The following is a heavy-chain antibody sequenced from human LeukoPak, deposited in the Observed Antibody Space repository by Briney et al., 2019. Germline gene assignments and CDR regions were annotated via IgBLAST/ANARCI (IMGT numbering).Heavy chain of an antibody. CDR2: IYYSGST. CDR3: ARTSSYYDSSGYNAFDI. Sequence: SETLSLTCTVSGDSISSFWWSWIRQPPGKGLEWIGCIYYSGSTKYNPSLKSRVAISVDTSKNQFSLKLTSVTAADTAVYYCARTSSYYDSSGYNAFDIWGQGTMVTVSS. CDR1: GDSISSFW. D-gene: IGHD3-22*01. J-gene: IGHJ3*02. V-gene: IGHV4-59*01.